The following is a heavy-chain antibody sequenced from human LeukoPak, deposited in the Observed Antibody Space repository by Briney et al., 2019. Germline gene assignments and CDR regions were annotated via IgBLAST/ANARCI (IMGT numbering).Heavy chain of an antibody. CDR3: ATFSGYDYVWGSYRPIALDY. CDR2: FDPEDGET. D-gene: IGHD3-16*02. Sequence: GASVKVSCKVSGYTLTELSMHWVRQAPGKGLEWMGGFDPEDGETIYAQKFQGRVTMTEDTSTDTAYMELNSLRSEDTAVHYCATFSGYDYVWGSYRPIALDYWGQGTLVTVSS. CDR1: GYTLTELS. J-gene: IGHJ4*02. V-gene: IGHV1-24*01.